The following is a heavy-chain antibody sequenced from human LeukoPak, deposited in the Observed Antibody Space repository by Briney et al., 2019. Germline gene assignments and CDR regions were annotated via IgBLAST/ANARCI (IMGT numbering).Heavy chain of an antibody. D-gene: IGHD5-24*01. Sequence: GGSLRLSCAASGFTFSNYAMSWVRQAPGKGLEWISAVSGSGDRTYHAGSVKGRFTISRDNAKNSLYLQMNSLRAEDTAIYYCTRVGYIDEGIDYWGQGTLVTVSS. CDR3: TRVGYIDEGIDY. CDR2: VSGSGDRT. V-gene: IGHV3-23*01. CDR1: GFTFSNYA. J-gene: IGHJ4*02.